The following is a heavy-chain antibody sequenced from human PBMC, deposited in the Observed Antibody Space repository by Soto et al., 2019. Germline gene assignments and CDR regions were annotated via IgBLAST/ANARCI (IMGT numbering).Heavy chain of an antibody. CDR2: INPNSGGI. CDR1: GYTFTGYY. Sequence: GASVKVSCKASGYTFTGYYMHWVRQAPGQGLEWMGWINPNSGGIKYAQKFQGWVTMTRDTSISTAYMELSRLRSDDMALYYCAREGRVSVATITPFDYWGQGTLVTVSS. CDR3: AREGRVSVATITPFDY. V-gene: IGHV1-2*04. J-gene: IGHJ4*02. D-gene: IGHD5-12*01.